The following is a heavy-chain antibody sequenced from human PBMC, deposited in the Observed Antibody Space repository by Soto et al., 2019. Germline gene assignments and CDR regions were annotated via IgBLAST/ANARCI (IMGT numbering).Heavy chain of an antibody. V-gene: IGHV1-2*02. Sequence: QVQLVQSGAEVKEPGASVKVSCKASGYTFIGYYIHWVRQAPGQGLEWMGWINSNSGDTDYAQKFQGRVTMTRDTSISTVYMELGSLTSEDTAVYYCARGGIHFADSSGHAFDSWGQGTLISVTS. CDR1: GYTFIGYY. CDR3: ARGGIHFADSSGHAFDS. D-gene: IGHD3-22*01. CDR2: INSNSGDT. J-gene: IGHJ4*02.